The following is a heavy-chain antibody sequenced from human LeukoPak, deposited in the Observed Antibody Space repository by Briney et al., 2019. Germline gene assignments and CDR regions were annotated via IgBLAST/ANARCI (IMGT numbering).Heavy chain of an antibody. CDR2: ISSSGSTI. V-gene: IGHV3-11*01. CDR1: GFTFSDYY. D-gene: IGHD5-12*01. J-gene: IGHJ3*02. Sequence: GGSLRLSCAASGFTFSDYYMSWIRQAPGKGLEWVSYISSSGSTIYYADSVKGRSTISRDNAKNSLYLQMNSLRAEDTAVYYCASSGYDHDAFDIWGQGTMVTVSS. CDR3: ASSGYDHDAFDI.